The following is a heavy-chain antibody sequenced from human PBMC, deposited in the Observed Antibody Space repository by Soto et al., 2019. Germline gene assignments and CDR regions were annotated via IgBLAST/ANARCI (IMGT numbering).Heavy chain of an antibody. J-gene: IGHJ4*02. V-gene: IGHV4-31*03. Sequence: PSETLSLSCTVSGGSISSGGYYWSWIRQHPGKGLEWIGYIYYSGSTYYNPSLKSRVTISVDTSKNQFPLKLSSVTAADTAVYYCARDHSPAYCGRDWGQGTLVTVSS. CDR2: IYYSGST. CDR1: GGSISSGGYY. D-gene: IGHD2-21*01. CDR3: ARDHSPAYCGRD.